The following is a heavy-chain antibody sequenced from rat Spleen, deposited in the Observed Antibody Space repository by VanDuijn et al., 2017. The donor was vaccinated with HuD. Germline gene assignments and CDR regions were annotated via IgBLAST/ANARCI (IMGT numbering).Heavy chain of an antibody. Sequence: EVQLVESDGGLVQPGRSLKLSCVASGFTFNDCYMAWVRQAPNMGLEWVATISYDGSSTYYRDSVNGRFTISRDNAKSTLYLQMDSLRSEDTATYYCVRQGYLRDWYFDFWGPGTMVAVSS. CDR2: ISYDGSST. D-gene: IGHD2-7*01. V-gene: IGHV5-7*01. J-gene: IGHJ1*01. CDR1: GFTFNDCY. CDR3: VRQGYLRDWYFDF.